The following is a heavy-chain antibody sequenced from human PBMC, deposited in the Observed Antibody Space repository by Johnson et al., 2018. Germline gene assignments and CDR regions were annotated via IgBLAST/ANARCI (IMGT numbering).Heavy chain of an antibody. CDR3: ATESDGDRAFGL. CDR1: GFTFSSYW. CDR2: IKQDATEK. Sequence: VQLVESGGGLVQPGGSRRLSCAASGFTFSSYWMTWVRQAPGKGLEWVANIKQDATEKYYVDSVKGRFTISRDNAKNSLYLQMNSLRVEDTAVYYCATESDGDRAFGLWGHGTMVTVSS. D-gene: IGHD7-27*01. V-gene: IGHV3-7*04. J-gene: IGHJ3*01.